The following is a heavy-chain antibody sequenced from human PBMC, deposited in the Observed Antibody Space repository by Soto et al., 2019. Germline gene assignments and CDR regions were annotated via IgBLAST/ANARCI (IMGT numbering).Heavy chain of an antibody. V-gene: IGHV2-5*02. CDR3: ALRRADLLTGHYYFDH. Sequence: QITLKESGPTLVKPTQTLTLTCTFSGFSLNPRGVGVRWIRQPPGKALEWLALISLDGEKRYSPSPKSRLTINKDTTDNHVVLTMNNMDLVDTATYYCALRRADLLTGHYYFDHWGQGTLVTVSS. CDR1: GFSLNPRGVG. D-gene: IGHD3-9*01. CDR2: ISLDGEK. J-gene: IGHJ4*02.